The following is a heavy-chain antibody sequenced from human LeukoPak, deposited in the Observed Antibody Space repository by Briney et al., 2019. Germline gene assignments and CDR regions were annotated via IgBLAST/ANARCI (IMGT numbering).Heavy chain of an antibody. CDR1: GFTFSSYG. J-gene: IGHJ3*02. CDR2: IRYDGSNK. V-gene: IGHV3-30*02. D-gene: IGHD3-22*01. CDR3: AKVPYYYDSSGYQNFGELEGSGAFDI. Sequence: GGSLRLSCAASGFTFSSYGMHWVRQAPGKGLEWVAFIRYDGSNKYYADSVKGRFTISRDNSKNTLYLQMNSLRAEDTAVYYCAKVPYYYDSSGYQNFGELEGSGAFDIWGQGTMVTVSS.